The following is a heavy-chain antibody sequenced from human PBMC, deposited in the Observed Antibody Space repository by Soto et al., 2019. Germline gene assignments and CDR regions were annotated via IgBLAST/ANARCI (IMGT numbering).Heavy chain of an antibody. CDR3: ARGRYSGYDRGLLPVDY. CDR1: GGSFSGYY. V-gene: IGHV4-34*01. CDR2: INHSGST. J-gene: IGHJ4*02. Sequence: QVQLQQWGAGLLKPSETLSLTCAVYGGSFSGYYWSWIRQPPGKGLEWIGEINHSGSTNYNPSLKSRVTISVDTSKNQFSLKLSSVTAADTAVYYCARGRYSGYDRGLLPVDYWGQGTLVTVSS. D-gene: IGHD5-12*01.